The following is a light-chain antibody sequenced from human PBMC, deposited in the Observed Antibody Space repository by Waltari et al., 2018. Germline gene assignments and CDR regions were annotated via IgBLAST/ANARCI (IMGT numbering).Light chain of an antibody. CDR1: PNVLYSSNNKNY. CDR2: WAS. Sequence: DIVMTQSPDSLAVSLGERATINCKSSPNVLYSSNNKNYLAWYQQKPGQSPNLLIYWASTRESGVPDRFSGSGSGTDFTLTISSLQAEDVAVYYCQQYYSTPYTFGQGTKLEIK. CDR3: QQYYSTPYT. V-gene: IGKV4-1*01. J-gene: IGKJ2*01.